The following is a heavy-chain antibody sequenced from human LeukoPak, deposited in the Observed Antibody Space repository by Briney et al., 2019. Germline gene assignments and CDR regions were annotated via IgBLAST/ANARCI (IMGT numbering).Heavy chain of an antibody. CDR1: GFTFSSYA. Sequence: TGGSLRLSCAASGFTFSSYAMSWVRQAPGKGLEWVSAISGSGGSTYYADSVKGRFTISRDNSKNTLYLQMNSLRAEDTAVYYCAKCPITMIVVVITGFDYWGQGTLVTVSS. CDR3: AKCPITMIVVVITGFDY. CDR2: ISGSGGST. J-gene: IGHJ4*02. D-gene: IGHD3-22*01. V-gene: IGHV3-23*01.